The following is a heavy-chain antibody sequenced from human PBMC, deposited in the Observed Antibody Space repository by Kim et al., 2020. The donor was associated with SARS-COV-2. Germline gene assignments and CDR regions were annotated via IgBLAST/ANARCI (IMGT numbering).Heavy chain of an antibody. J-gene: IGHJ4*02. CDR3: ARGWFGKNYFDF. CDR2: INAGNDHT. D-gene: IGHD3-10*01. V-gene: IGHV1-3*01. CDR1: GYIFTNYD. Sequence: ASVKVSCKASGYIFTNYDIHWVRQAPGKRLECMGWINAGNDHTKYSQKFQGRVTFTRDTSASTVYMELTGLRSEDTAVYYCARGWFGKNYFDFWGQGTQVTVSS.